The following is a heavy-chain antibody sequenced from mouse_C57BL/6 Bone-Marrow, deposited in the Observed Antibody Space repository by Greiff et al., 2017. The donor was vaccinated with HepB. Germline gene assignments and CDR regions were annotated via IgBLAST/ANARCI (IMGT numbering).Heavy chain of an antibody. Sequence: EVMLVESGAELVRPGASVKLSCTASGFNIKDDYMHWVKQRPEQGLEWIGWIDPENGDTEYASKFQGKATITADTSSNTAYLQLSSLTSEDTAVYYCTTPVVAPYWYFDVWGTGTTVTVSS. V-gene: IGHV14-4*01. CDR3: TTPVVAPYWYFDV. J-gene: IGHJ1*03. D-gene: IGHD1-1*01. CDR2: IDPENGDT. CDR1: GFNIKDDY.